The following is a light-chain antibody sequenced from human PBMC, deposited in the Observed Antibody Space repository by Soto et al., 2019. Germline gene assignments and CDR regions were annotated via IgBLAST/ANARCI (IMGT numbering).Light chain of an antibody. CDR3: QQYGSSPPEKT. CDR1: QSVSSNY. CDR2: GAS. Sequence: EIVLTQSPGTLSLSPGERATLSCRASQSVSSNYLAWYQQKPGQAPRLLIYGASRRATGIPDRFSGSGSATDFTLTISSLEPEDFAVYYCQQYGSSPPEKTFGQGTKVEIK. J-gene: IGKJ1*01. V-gene: IGKV3-20*01.